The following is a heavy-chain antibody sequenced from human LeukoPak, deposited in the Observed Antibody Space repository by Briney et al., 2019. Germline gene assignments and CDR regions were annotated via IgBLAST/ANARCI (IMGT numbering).Heavy chain of an antibody. V-gene: IGHV6-1*01. CDR1: GDSVSSSTAA. D-gene: IGHD1-26*01. Sequence: SQTLSLSCAISGDSVSSSTAAWIWVRQSPSRGLEWLGRTYYRYNKWYIDFAEYVKSRITIDPDTSKNHFSLHLNSVTPDDTAVYFCARGQTYSGRIFDYWGQGILVTVSS. J-gene: IGHJ4*02. CDR3: ARGQTYSGRIFDY. CDR2: TYYRYNKWYI.